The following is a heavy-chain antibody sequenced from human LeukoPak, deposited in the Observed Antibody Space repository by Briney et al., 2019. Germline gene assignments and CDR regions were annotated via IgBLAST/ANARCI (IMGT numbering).Heavy chain of an antibody. CDR1: GYTFTSYY. Sequence: ASVKVSCKASGYTFTSYYMHWVRQAPGQGLEWMGWINPNSGGTNYAQKFQGWVTMTRDTSISTAYMELSRLRSDDTAVYYCAREPVLRYFDWSPYGMDVWGQGTTVTVSS. V-gene: IGHV1-2*04. CDR2: INPNSGGT. D-gene: IGHD3-9*01. CDR3: AREPVLRYFDWSPYGMDV. J-gene: IGHJ6*02.